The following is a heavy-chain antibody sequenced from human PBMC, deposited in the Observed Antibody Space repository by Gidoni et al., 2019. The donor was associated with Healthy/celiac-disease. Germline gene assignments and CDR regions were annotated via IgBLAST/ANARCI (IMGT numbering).Heavy chain of an antibody. Sequence: EVQLVESGGGLVQPGGSLRLSCAASGFTFSSYSMNWVRQAQGKGLEWVSYISSSSSTIYYADSVKGRFTISRDNAKNSLYLQMNSLRAEDTAVYYCARETYDSSGYYPGRSPWGQGTLVTVSS. V-gene: IGHV3-48*04. CDR3: ARETYDSSGYYPGRSP. CDR1: GFTFSSYS. J-gene: IGHJ4*02. CDR2: ISSSSSTI. D-gene: IGHD3-22*01.